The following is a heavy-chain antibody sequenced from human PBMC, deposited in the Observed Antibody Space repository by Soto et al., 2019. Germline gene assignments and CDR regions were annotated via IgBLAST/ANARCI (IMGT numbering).Heavy chain of an antibody. CDR3: ARADCGGQCPCDY. J-gene: IGHJ4*02. CDR2: IWYDGSVK. V-gene: IGHV3-33*01. Sequence: SVGSLRLSCAAYGFTFGTYGMHWVRQAPGKGLEWVAGIWYDGSVKTYADSVKGRFSISRDNSQNTLYLQMNTLSAEDTAVYYCARADCGGQCPCDYWGQGTLVTVSS. CDR1: GFTFGTYG. D-gene: IGHD2-21*01.